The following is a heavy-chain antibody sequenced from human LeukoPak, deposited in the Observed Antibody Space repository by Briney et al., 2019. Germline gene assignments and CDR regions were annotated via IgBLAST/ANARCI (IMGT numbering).Heavy chain of an antibody. Sequence: GGSLRLSCAASGFTFSSYEMNWVRQAAGKGLEWVSYISSSGSTIYYADSVKGRFTITRDNAKNSLNLQMNSLRAEDTAVYYCAALKVPAPMGVWGKGTTVTVSS. CDR3: AALKVPAPMGV. CDR1: GFTFSSYE. D-gene: IGHD2-2*01. J-gene: IGHJ6*03. V-gene: IGHV3-48*03. CDR2: ISSSGSTI.